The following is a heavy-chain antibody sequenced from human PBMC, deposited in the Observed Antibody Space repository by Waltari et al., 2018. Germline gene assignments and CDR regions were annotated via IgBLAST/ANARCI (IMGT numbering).Heavy chain of an antibody. CDR1: GGSFSGYY. Sequence: QVQLQQWGAGLLTPSETLSLTCAVYGGSFSGYYWSWIRQPPGKGLEWIGEINHSGSTNYNPSLKSRVTISVDTSKNQFSLKLSSVTAADTAVYYCARRGKRKLGRQEGYYFDYWGQGTLVTVSS. CDR3: ARRGKRKLGRQEGYYFDY. V-gene: IGHV4-34*01. J-gene: IGHJ4*02. D-gene: IGHD7-27*01. CDR2: INHSGST.